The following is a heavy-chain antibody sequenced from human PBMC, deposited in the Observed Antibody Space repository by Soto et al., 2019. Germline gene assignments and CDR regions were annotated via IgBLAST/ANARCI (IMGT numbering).Heavy chain of an antibody. V-gene: IGHV3-53*02. D-gene: IGHD1-1*01. J-gene: IGHJ5*02. CDR2: IYGGGTT. CDR3: ASGRRNEGS. CDR1: GFTVNTNY. Sequence: EVHLVETGGGLIQPGGSLRLSCAASGFTVNTNYMSWVRQAPGKGLEWVSVIYGGGTTYYADSVKGRFTISRDNSKNILYLQMNSPRVEDTAVYYCASGRRNEGSWGQGTLVTVSS.